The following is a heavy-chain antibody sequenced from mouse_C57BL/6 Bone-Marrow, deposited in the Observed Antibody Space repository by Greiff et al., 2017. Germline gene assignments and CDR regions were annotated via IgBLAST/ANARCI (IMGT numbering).Heavy chain of an antibody. J-gene: IGHJ4*01. Sequence: DVKLVESEGGLVQPGSSMKLSCTASGFTFSGYYMAWVRQVPETGLEWVANINYDGSSTYYLDSLQSRFIISSDNAKNILYLKRSSLKAEDTANDYCARDEGPGALARDYWGQGTSVTVSS. CDR2: INYDGSST. D-gene: IGHD3-1*01. CDR3: ARDEGPGALARDY. V-gene: IGHV5-16*01. CDR1: GFTFSGYY.